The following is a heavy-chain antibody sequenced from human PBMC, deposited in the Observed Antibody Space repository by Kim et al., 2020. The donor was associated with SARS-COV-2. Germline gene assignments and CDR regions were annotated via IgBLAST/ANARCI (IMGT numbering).Heavy chain of an antibody. CDR2: IIPIFGTA. D-gene: IGHD3-9*01. Sequence: SVKVSCKASGGTFSSYAISWVRQAPGQGLEWMGGIIPIFGTANYAQKFQGRVTITADKSTSTAYMELSSLRSEDTAVYYCARAYYDILTGYYSLGWFDPWGQGTLVTVSS. J-gene: IGHJ5*02. CDR3: ARAYYDILTGYYSLGWFDP. CDR1: GGTFSSYA. V-gene: IGHV1-69*06.